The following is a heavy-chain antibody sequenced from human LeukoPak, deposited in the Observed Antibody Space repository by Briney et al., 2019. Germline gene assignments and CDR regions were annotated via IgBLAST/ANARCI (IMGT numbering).Heavy chain of an antibody. V-gene: IGHV1-46*01. CDR3: HCSGGNCYKP. J-gene: IGHJ5*02. CDR1: GYSFTSHY. Sequence: ASVKVSCKASGYSFTSHYMHWVRQAPGQGLEWLGLINPSGSSTLYAQKFQGRVTMTRDMSTTTDYMELSSLRSEDTAVYYCHCSGGNCYKPWGQGTLVTVSS. CDR2: INPSGSST. D-gene: IGHD2-15*01.